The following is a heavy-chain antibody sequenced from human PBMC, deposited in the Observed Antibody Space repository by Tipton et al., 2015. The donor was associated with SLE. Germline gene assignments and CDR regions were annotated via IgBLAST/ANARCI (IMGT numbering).Heavy chain of an antibody. D-gene: IGHD1-26*01. V-gene: IGHV1-18*01. CDR1: GYNFKSYG. CDR3: ARRSGSFLGAFDF. J-gene: IGHJ3*01. CDR2: SSAYNGVT. Sequence: QLVQSGDEVKKPGASLKVSCRTSGYNFKSYGISWIRQAPGQGLEWLGWSSAYNGVTNYAQTLQGRLTVTTDTSTSTAYMELTSLRSDDTAVYYCARRSGSFLGAFDFWGQGTMVTVSS.